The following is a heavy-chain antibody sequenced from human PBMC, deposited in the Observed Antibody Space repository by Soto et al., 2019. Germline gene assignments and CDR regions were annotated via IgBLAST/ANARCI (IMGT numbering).Heavy chain of an antibody. Sequence: QVQLQESGPGLVKPSQTLSLTCTVSGGSISSGDYYWSWIRQPPGKGLEWIGYIYYSGSTYYNPSLKSRVTISVDTSKNQFSLKLSSVTAADTAVYYCARDGREGGSAYDYDYWGQGTLVTVSS. CDR3: ARDGREGGSAYDYDY. V-gene: IGHV4-30-4*01. CDR1: GGSISSGDYY. J-gene: IGHJ4*02. CDR2: IYYSGST. D-gene: IGHD5-12*01.